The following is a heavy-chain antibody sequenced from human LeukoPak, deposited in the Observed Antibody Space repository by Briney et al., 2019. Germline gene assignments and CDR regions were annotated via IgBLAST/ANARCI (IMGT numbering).Heavy chain of an antibody. CDR3: AKVWMVRGVITPDRRYYFDY. D-gene: IGHD3-10*01. CDR2: ISGSGGTT. CDR1: GFTFSSYA. J-gene: IGHJ4*02. Sequence: GGSLRLSCAASGFTFSSYAMSWVRQAPGKGLEWVSAISGSGGTTYYADSVKGRFTISRDNSKNTLYLQMNSLRAEDTAVYYCAKVWMVRGVITPDRRYYFDYWGQGTLVTVSS. V-gene: IGHV3-23*01.